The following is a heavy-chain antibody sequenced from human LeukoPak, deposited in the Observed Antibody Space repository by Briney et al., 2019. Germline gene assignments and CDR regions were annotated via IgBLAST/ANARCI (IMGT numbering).Heavy chain of an antibody. CDR1: GYTFTSYG. CDR3: ARVGLVRFLEWLPPYYLDY. J-gene: IGHJ4*02. CDR2: ISTYNGNT. Sequence: ASVKVSCKASGYTFTSYGISWVRQAPGQGLEWMGWISTYNGNTNYAQKLQGRVTMTRDTSTSTVYMELSSLRSEDTAVYYCARVGLVRFLEWLPPYYLDYWGQGTLVTVSS. V-gene: IGHV1-18*01. D-gene: IGHD3-3*01.